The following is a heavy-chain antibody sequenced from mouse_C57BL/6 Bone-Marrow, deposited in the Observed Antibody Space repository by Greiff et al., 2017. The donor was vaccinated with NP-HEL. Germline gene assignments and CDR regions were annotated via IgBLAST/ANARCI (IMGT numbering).Heavy chain of an antibody. Sequence: QVQLQQSGAELVKPGASVKISCKASGYAFSSYWMNWVKQRPGKGLEWIGQIYPGDGDTNYNGKFKGKATLTADKSSSTAYMQLSSLNSEDSAVYFCARRGNYYGSIPTQYFDVWGTGTTVTVSS. J-gene: IGHJ1*03. CDR1: GYAFSSYW. CDR2: IYPGDGDT. CDR3: ARRGNYYGSIPTQYFDV. V-gene: IGHV1-80*01. D-gene: IGHD1-1*01.